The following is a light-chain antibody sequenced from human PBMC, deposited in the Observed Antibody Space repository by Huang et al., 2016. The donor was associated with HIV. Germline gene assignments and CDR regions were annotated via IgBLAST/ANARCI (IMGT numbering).Light chain of an antibody. J-gene: IGKJ4*01. CDR1: ENIVYS. Sequence: DIQLTQSPSSLSASVGDGITINCRASENIVYSLSWFRQRPGRAPEALIYAASRLHAGVPSKFRATGSGTNVTLSIDGLGPEDFATYYCQQSRSLPRTYGGGTKVDI. V-gene: IGKV1-39*01. CDR3: QQSRSLPRT. CDR2: AAS.